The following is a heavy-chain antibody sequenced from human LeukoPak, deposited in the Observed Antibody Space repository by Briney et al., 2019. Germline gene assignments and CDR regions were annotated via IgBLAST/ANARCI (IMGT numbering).Heavy chain of an antibody. J-gene: IGHJ5*02. Sequence: SKTLSLTCTVSGGSISSSSYYWGWIRQPPGKGLEWIGSIYYSGSTYYNPSLKSRVTISVDTSRNQFCLKLSSVTAADTAVYYCARHPTVRGRAINWFDPWGQGTLVTVSS. D-gene: IGHD3-10*01. CDR3: ARHPTVRGRAINWFDP. CDR1: GGSISSSSYY. CDR2: IYYSGST. V-gene: IGHV4-39*01.